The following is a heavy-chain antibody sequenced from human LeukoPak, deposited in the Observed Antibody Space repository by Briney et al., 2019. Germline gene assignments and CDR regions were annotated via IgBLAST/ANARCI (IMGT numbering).Heavy chain of an antibody. Sequence: SETLSLTCTVSGDSISSARYYWAWVRQPPGKGLEWIGSVYYSGSTYYNPFLKSRVTISVDTSKNQFSLKLSSVTAADTAVYYCAGEDRYGSGSYIDYWGQGTLVTVSS. V-gene: IGHV4-39*01. CDR1: GDSISSARYY. CDR3: AGEDRYGSGSYIDY. J-gene: IGHJ4*02. D-gene: IGHD3-10*01. CDR2: VYYSGST.